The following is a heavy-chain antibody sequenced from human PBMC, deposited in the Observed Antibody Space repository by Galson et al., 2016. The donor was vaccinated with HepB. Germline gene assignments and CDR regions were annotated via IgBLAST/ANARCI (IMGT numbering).Heavy chain of an antibody. V-gene: IGHV3-9*01. CDR1: GFTFSSYK. D-gene: IGHD1-26*01. CDR2: ISWSSRSI. Sequence: SLRLSCAASGFTFSSYKMHWVRQAPGKGLEWVSGISWSSRSIGYADSVKGRFTISRDNAKNSLYLQLHSLRAEDTAFYYCARSPPGGPQSFFDYWGQGALGTGSS. CDR3: ARSPPGGPQSFFDY. J-gene: IGHJ4*02.